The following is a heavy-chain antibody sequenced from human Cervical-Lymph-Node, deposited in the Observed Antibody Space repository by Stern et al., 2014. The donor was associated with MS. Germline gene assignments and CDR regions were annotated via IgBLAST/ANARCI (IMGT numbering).Heavy chain of an antibody. D-gene: IGHD4-17*01. CDR3: ARDMTTVTAFDY. CDR2: ISYNGNLK. CDR1: GFTFSNYG. Sequence: DQLVESGGGVVQPGRSLRLSCVVSGFTFSNYGMHWVRQAPGKGLEWVAIISYNGNLKYYSDSVKGRFTISRDNSKATLYLEMNSLIGEDTAVYYCARDMTTVTAFDYWGQGTPVTVSS. V-gene: IGHV3-30*03. J-gene: IGHJ4*02.